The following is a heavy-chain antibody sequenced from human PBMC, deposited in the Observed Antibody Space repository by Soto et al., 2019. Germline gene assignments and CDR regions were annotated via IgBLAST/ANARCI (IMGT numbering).Heavy chain of an antibody. Sequence: GGSLRLSCAASGFTFRTFDIHWVRQSTGKGLDWVSTIDSSGYTYFPDSVKGRFTISRDFAENSLYLHLHSLGVEDTAVYYCARGRGEFDAWGQGTPVTVSS. V-gene: IGHV3-13*01. CDR1: GFTFRTFD. J-gene: IGHJ5*02. CDR3: ARGRGEFDA. D-gene: IGHD2-21*01. CDR2: IDSSGYT.